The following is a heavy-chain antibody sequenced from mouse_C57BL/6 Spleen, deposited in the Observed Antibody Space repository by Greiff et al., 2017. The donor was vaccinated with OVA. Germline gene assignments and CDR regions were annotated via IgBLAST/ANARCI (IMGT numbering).Heavy chain of an antibody. J-gene: IGHJ3*01. CDR1: GYTFTSYW. V-gene: IGHV1-72*01. Sequence: VQLQQPGAELVKPGASVKLSCKASGYTFTSYWMHWVKQRPGRGLEWIGRLAPNSGGTKYNEKFTSKATLTVDKPSSTAYMQLSSLTSEDSAVDYCARNWMVTTREFAYWGQGTLVTVSA. D-gene: IGHD2-2*01. CDR2: LAPNSGGT. CDR3: ARNWMVTTREFAY.